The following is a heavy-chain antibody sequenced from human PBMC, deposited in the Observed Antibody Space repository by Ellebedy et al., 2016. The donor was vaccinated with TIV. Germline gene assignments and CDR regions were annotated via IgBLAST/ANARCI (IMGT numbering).Heavy chain of an antibody. Sequence: GESLKISCAASGFTFSSYAMHWVRQAPGKGLEWVAVISYDGSNKYYADSVKGRFTISRDNSKNTLYLQMNRLRAEDTAVYYCAKELVSRDSLSLDYWGLGTLVTVSS. D-gene: IGHD3-9*01. CDR2: ISYDGSNK. J-gene: IGHJ4*02. CDR3: AKELVSRDSLSLDY. CDR1: GFTFSSYA. V-gene: IGHV3-30-3*01.